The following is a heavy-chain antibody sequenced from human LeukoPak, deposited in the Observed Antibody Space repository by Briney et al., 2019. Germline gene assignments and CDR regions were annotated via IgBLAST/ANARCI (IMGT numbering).Heavy chain of an antibody. CDR3: ARKTGDC. CDR2: IKQDGSEK. CDR1: GFTFSNYW. J-gene: IGHJ4*02. Sequence: GGSLRLSCAASGFTFSNYWMTWVRQAPGTGLEWVANIKQDGSEKYYVDSVKGRFTISRDNAKNSVYLQMNSLRVEDTAVYYCARKTGDCWGQGTLVIVSS. V-gene: IGHV3-7*01. D-gene: IGHD1-14*01.